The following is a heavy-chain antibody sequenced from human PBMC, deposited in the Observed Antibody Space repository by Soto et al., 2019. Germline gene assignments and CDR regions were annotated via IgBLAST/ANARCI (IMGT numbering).Heavy chain of an antibody. Sequence: PGGSLRLSCAASGFTFSSSTMNWVRQAPGKGLEWVSAIIDSGGYTYYADSVKGRFTISRDNSKNTLYLQMNSLRAEDTALYYCAKRGVYKPDYWGQGTPVTVSS. J-gene: IGHJ4*02. CDR1: GFTFSSST. D-gene: IGHD1-1*01. V-gene: IGHV3-23*01. CDR2: IIDSGGYT. CDR3: AKRGVYKPDY.